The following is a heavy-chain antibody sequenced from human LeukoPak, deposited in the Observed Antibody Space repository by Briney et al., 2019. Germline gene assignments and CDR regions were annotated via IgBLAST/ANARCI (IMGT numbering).Heavy chain of an antibody. V-gene: IGHV3-74*01. CDR3: ARDLLKILAYCGGDCYSLGDAFDI. D-gene: IGHD2-21*02. Sequence: GGSLRLSCVASGFTFSSYWMHWVRQAPGKGLVWVSRINSDGSSTSYADSVKGRFTISRDNAKNTLYLQMNSLRAEDTAVYYCARDLLKILAYCGGDCYSLGDAFDIWGQGTMVTVSS. CDR2: INSDGSST. CDR1: GFTFSSYW. J-gene: IGHJ3*02.